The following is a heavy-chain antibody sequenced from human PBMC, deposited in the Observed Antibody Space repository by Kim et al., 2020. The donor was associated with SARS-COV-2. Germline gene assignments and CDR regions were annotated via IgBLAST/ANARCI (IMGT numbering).Heavy chain of an antibody. CDR2: ST. D-gene: IGHD6-19*01. V-gene: IGHV3-23*01. CDR3: VRGWYNYFDY. J-gene: IGHJ4*02. Sequence: STYYADSVKGRFTISRDNSNNTLYLQMNSLRAEDTAVYYCVRGWYNYFDYWGQGTLVTVSS.